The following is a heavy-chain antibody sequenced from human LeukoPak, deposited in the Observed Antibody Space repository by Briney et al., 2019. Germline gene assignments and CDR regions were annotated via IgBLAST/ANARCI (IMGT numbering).Heavy chain of an antibody. J-gene: IGHJ3*02. Sequence: GGSLRLSCAASGFTFSSYSMNWVRQAPGKGLEWVSSISSSSSYIYYADSVKGRFTISRDNAKNSLYLQMNSLRAEDTAVYYCARGQGWNPEAVRGAFDIWGQGTMVTVSS. CDR1: GFTFSSYS. V-gene: IGHV3-21*01. CDR2: ISSSSSYI. CDR3: ARGQGWNPEAVRGAFDI. D-gene: IGHD1-1*01.